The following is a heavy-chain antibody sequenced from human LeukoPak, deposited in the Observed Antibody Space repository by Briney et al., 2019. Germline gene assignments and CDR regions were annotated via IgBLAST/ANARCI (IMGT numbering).Heavy chain of an antibody. CDR1: GGSISCYY. CDR3: ARLIGVSGTFDY. J-gene: IGHJ4*02. Sequence: SETLSLTCTVSGGSISCYYWSWIRQPPGKGLEWIGFIYYSGSTNYNPSFKSRLTISVDTSKNPFSLKLTSVTAADTALYFCARLIGVSGTFDYWDQATLVTVAS. D-gene: IGHD6-19*01. V-gene: IGHV4-59*01. CDR2: IYYSGST.